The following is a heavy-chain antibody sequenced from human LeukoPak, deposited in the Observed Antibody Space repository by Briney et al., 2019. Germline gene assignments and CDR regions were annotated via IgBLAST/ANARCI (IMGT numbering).Heavy chain of an antibody. Sequence: ASVKVSCKTSGYTFTGYYMHWVRQAPGQGLLWLGWINPNSGGTNYAQKFQGRVTMTRDTSISTAYMELSRLRSDDTAVYYCARFTGESDWDVWGEGTTVTISS. J-gene: IGHJ6*04. CDR1: GYTFTGYY. V-gene: IGHV1-2*02. CDR3: ARFTGESDWDV. D-gene: IGHD1-14*01. CDR2: INPNSGGT.